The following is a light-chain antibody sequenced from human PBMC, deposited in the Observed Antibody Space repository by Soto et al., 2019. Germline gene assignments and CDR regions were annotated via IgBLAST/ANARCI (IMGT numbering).Light chain of an antibody. V-gene: IGLV2-23*01. Sequence: QSALTQPASVSGSPGQSITISCTGTRSDVGSYNLVSWYQQHPGKAPKLMIYEGSKRPSGVSNRFSGSKSGNTASLTISGLQAEDEADYYCCSYACSRVFGGGTKVTVL. J-gene: IGLJ3*02. CDR3: CSYACSRV. CDR1: RSDVGSYNL. CDR2: EGS.